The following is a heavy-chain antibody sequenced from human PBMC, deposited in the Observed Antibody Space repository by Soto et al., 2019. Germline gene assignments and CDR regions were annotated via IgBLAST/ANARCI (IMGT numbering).Heavy chain of an antibody. D-gene: IGHD3-3*01. CDR1: GGTFSRYA. CDR3: ARDAFKRITAPRDAFDI. CDR2: TIPIFGTA. V-gene: IGHV1-69*13. J-gene: IGHJ3*02. Sequence: ASVKVSCKASGGTFSRYAISWVRQAPRQGLEWMGGTIPIFGTAKYAQKFQGRVTITADESTSTAYMELSSLRSDDTAVYYCARDAFKRITAPRDAFDIWGQGTMVTVSS.